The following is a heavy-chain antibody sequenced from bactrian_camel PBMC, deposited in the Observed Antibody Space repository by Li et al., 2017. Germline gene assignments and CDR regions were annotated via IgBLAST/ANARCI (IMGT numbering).Heavy chain of an antibody. CDR1: GHSRGSNC. CDR2: IRRSGGET. V-gene: IGHV3-3*01. Sequence: VQLMESGGGSVQAGGSLRLSCVVSGHSRGSNCVGWYRLPPGRAPTEREGIAAIRRSGGETWYAGSVKGRFTISQDSARNTVYLQMNGLKLEDSGMYYCAARANWDRNPFGRYHYWGQGTQVTVS. J-gene: IGHJ4*01. D-gene: IGHD1*01. CDR3: AARANWDRNPFGRYHY.